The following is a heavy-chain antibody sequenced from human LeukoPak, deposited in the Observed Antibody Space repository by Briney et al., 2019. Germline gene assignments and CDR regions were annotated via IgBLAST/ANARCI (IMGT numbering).Heavy chain of an antibody. CDR1: GGSFSTYY. V-gene: IGHV4-59*01. J-gene: IGHJ4*02. CDR3: ARGQGGNYYLNYFDY. CDR2: FYYSGSA. D-gene: IGHD1-26*01. Sequence: SETLSLTCTVTGGSFSTYYWSWIRQAPGKGLHWIGHFYYSGSANYNPSLKRRVTIPVDTSRNQFSLKLTSVTAADTAVYYCARGQGGNYYLNYFDYWGQGALVTVSS.